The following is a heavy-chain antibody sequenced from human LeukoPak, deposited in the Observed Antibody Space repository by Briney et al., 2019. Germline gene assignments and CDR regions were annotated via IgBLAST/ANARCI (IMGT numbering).Heavy chain of an antibody. D-gene: IGHD5-18*01. Sequence: GGSLRLSCAASGFTFSSYGMHWVRQAPGKGLEWVAVISYDGSNKYYADSVKGRFTISRDNSKNTLYLQMNSLRAEDTAVYYCARESRNERGYSYGLDYWGQGTLVTVSS. CDR1: GFTFSSYG. CDR2: ISYDGSNK. V-gene: IGHV3-30*03. J-gene: IGHJ4*02. CDR3: ARESRNERGYSYGLDY.